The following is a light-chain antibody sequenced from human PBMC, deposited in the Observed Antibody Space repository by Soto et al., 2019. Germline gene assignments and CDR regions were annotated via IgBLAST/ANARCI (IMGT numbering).Light chain of an antibody. CDR2: GAS. CDR3: QQYTGPPTT. J-gene: IGKJ5*01. Sequence: EIILTQSPDTMSLSPGESAPLSRRARQPVSSNYLAWCQQRPGQAPRLLIYGASTRAAGIPDRFSGSGSGTDFTLTITRLEPEDSAVYFCQQYTGPPTTFGKGTRLEIK. V-gene: IGKV3-20*01. CDR1: QPVSSNY.